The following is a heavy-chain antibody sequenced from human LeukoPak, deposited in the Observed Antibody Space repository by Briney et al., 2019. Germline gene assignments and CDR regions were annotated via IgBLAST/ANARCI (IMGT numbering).Heavy chain of an antibody. J-gene: IGHJ4*02. D-gene: IGHD3-22*01. CDR1: GFTFSSYA. V-gene: IGHV3-23*01. CDR2: ISSSGGST. CDR3: AKDLVIGYYYDSSGYGDY. Sequence: GGSLRLSCAASGFTFSSYAMSWVRQAPGKGLEWVSGISSSGGSTVYADSVKGRFTISRDNFRNTVFLQMNSLRAEDTAVYYCAKDLVIGYYYDSSGYGDYWGQGTLVTVSS.